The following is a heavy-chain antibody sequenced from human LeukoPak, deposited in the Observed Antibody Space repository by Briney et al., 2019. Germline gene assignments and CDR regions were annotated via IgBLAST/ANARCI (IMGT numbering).Heavy chain of an antibody. Sequence: PSETLSLTCTVSGGSISSSSYYWGWTRQPPGKGLEWIGSIYYSGSTYYNPSLKSRVTISVDTSKNQFSLKLSSVTAADTAVYYCARDERMITFGGVIVTAMGFDPWGQGTLVTVSS. V-gene: IGHV4-39*07. CDR1: GGSISSSSYY. CDR3: ARDERMITFGGVIVTAMGFDP. D-gene: IGHD3-16*02. CDR2: IYYSGST. J-gene: IGHJ5*02.